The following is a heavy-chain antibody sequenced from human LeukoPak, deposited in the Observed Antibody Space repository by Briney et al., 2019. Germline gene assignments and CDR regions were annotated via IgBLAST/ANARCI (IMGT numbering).Heavy chain of an antibody. CDR2: ISGSGGST. Sequence: GGSPRLSCAASGFTFSSYAMSWVRQAAGKGLEWVSAISGSGGSTYYADSVKGRFTISRDNSKNTLYLQMNSLRAGDTAVYYCVALGDRIYWGQGTLVTVSS. J-gene: IGHJ4*02. V-gene: IGHV3-23*01. D-gene: IGHD2-21*02. CDR1: GFTFSSYA. CDR3: VALGDRIY.